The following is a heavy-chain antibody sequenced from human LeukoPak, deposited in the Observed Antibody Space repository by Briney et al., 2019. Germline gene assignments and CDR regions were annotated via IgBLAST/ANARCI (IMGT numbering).Heavy chain of an antibody. D-gene: IGHD2-15*01. CDR3: ARASPAYCSGGSCFSGGMDV. J-gene: IGHJ6*02. CDR2: ISYDGSNK. Sequence: PGGSLRLSCAASGFTFSSYAMHWVRQAPGKGLEWVAVISYDGSNKYYADSVKGRFTISRDNSKNTLYLQMNSLRAEDTAVYYCARASPAYCSGGSCFSGGMDVWGQGTTVTVSS. CDR1: GFTFSSYA. V-gene: IGHV3-30-3*01.